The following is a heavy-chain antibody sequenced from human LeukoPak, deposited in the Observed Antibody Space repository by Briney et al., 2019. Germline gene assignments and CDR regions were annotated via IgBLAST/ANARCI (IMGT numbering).Heavy chain of an antibody. D-gene: IGHD3-16*01. CDR2: ISSSGSTI. CDR1: GFTFSSYE. CDR3: AREVPWGNNWFDP. V-gene: IGHV3-48*03. J-gene: IGHJ5*02. Sequence: GGSLRLSCAASGFTFSSYEMNWVRQAPGKGLEWVSYISSSGSTIYYADSVKGRFTISRDNAKNSLYLQMNSLRAEDTAVYCCAREVPWGNNWFDPWGQGTLVTVSS.